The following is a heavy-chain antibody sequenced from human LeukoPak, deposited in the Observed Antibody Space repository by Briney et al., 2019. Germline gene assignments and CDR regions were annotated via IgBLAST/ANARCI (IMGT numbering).Heavy chain of an antibody. J-gene: IGHJ4*02. CDR2: ISGSGGST. Sequence: GGSLRLSCAVSGITLSNYGMSWVRQAPGKGLEWVAGISGSGGSTNYADSVKGRFSIPRDNPKNTLYLQMNSLRVEDTDVYFCAKRGVVIRVILVGFHKEAYYFDSWGQGALVSVS. CDR1: GITLSNYG. D-gene: IGHD3-22*01. V-gene: IGHV3-23*01. CDR3: AKRGVVIRVILVGFHKEAYYFDS.